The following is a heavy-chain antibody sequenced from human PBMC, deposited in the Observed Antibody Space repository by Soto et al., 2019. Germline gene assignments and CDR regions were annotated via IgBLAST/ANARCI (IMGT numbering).Heavy chain of an antibody. D-gene: IGHD3-3*01. CDR3: ARGLITIFLGVDY. CDR1: GFTFSSYS. J-gene: IGHJ4*02. V-gene: IGHV3-48*02. Sequence: EVQLVESGGGLVQPGGSLRLSCAASGFTFSSYSMNWVRQAPGKGLEWVSYISSSSSTIYYADSVKGRFTISRDNAKNSLYLPMNSLRDEDTSVYYCARGLITIFLGVDYWGQGTLVTVSS. CDR2: ISSSSSTI.